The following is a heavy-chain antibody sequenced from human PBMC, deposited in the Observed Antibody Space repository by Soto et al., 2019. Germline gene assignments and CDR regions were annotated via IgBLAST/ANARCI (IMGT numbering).Heavy chain of an antibody. J-gene: IGHJ6*02. CDR1: GYTFTGYY. CDR2: INPNSGGT. CDR3: ARDRERVEAPVTTVMDV. D-gene: IGHD4-17*01. Sequence: ASVKVSCKASGYTFTGYYMHWVRQAPGQGLEWMGWINPNSGGTNYAQKFQGRVTMTRDTSISTAYMEPSRLRSDDTAVYYCARDRERVEAPVTTVMDVWGQGTTVTVSS. V-gene: IGHV1-2*02.